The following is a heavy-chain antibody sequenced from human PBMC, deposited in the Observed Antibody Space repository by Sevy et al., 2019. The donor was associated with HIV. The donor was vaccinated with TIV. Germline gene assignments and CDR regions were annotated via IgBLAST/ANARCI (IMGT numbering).Heavy chain of an antibody. CDR2: ISSDGTTI. CDR1: GFTFSSYE. Sequence: GSLRLSCAASGFTFSSYEMNWVRQAPGKGLEWVSYISSDGTTIYYADSVKGRFTISRDNAQNSVSLQMNSLRAEDTAVYYCARDLDDNSGYYYGAIDYWGQRTLVTVSS. CDR3: ARDLDDNSGYYYGAIDY. J-gene: IGHJ4*02. V-gene: IGHV3-48*03. D-gene: IGHD3-22*01.